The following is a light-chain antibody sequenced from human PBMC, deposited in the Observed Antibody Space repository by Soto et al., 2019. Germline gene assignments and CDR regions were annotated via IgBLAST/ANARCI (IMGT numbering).Light chain of an antibody. CDR1: SSDVGAYNY. V-gene: IGLV2-11*01. CDR2: DVS. CDR3: CSYAGSYSWV. J-gene: IGLJ3*02. Sequence: QSALTQARSVSGSPGQSVTISCTGTSSDVGAYNYVSWYQHHPGKAPKVMIYDVSERPSGVPDRFSGSKSDNKASLTISGLQAEDEADYYCCSYAGSYSWVFGAGTTLTVL.